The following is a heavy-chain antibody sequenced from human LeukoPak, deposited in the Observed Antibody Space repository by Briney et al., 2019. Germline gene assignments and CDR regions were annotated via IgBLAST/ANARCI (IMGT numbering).Heavy chain of an antibody. V-gene: IGHV1-2*02. Sequence: GASVTVSCKTSGYTFTSYYIHWLRQAPGQRFEWLGWSDRKSGATKYEHFQGRVTMTRDTSISKAYMELSRLTSDDTAVYYCARGNFYDNKGYSPELRYWGQGTLVTVSS. CDR1: GYTFTSYY. CDR2: SDRKSGAT. J-gene: IGHJ4*02. CDR3: ARGNFYDNKGYSPELRY. D-gene: IGHD3-10*01.